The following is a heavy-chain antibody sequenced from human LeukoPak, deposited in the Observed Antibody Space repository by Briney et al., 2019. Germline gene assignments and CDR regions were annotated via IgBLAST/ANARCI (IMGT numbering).Heavy chain of an antibody. D-gene: IGHD6-6*01. CDR2: IYYSGST. V-gene: IGHV4-39*01. Sequence: PSETLSLTCTVSGGSISSSTYFWGWIRQPPGKGLEWIGSIYYSGSTFYNPSLKSRVTISVDTSKNRFSLKLTSVTAADTAVYYCARQGGYIISSCDSWGQGTLVTVSS. J-gene: IGHJ4*02. CDR3: ARQGGYIISSCDS. CDR1: GGSISSSTYF.